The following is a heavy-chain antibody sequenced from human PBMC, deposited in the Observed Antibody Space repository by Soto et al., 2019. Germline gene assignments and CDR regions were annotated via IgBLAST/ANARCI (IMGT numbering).Heavy chain of an antibody. CDR3: ARDRSRYSSGWYSDP. Sequence: GASVKVSCKASGYTFTSYAMHWVRQARGQRLEWMGWINAGNGNTKYSQKFQGRVTITRDTSASTAYMELSSLRSEDTAVYYCARDRSRYSSGWYSDPWGQGTLVTVSS. CDR1: GYTFTSYA. V-gene: IGHV1-3*01. D-gene: IGHD6-19*01. CDR2: INAGNGNT. J-gene: IGHJ5*02.